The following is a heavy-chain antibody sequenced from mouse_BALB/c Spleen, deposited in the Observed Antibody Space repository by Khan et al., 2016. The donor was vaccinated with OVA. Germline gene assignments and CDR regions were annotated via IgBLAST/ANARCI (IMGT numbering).Heavy chain of an antibody. CDR1: GFSLTGYG. D-gene: IGHD2-10*01. Sequence: QVQLKESGPGLVAPSQSLSITCTVSGFSLTGYGVNWVRQPPGKGLEWLGMIWGDGSTDYNSALKSRLNLSKDNYKSQVFLKMNSLQTDETARYYCARAYYGNYREAMDYWGQGTTVTVSS. J-gene: IGHJ4*01. CDR2: IWGDGST. V-gene: IGHV2-6-7*01. CDR3: ARAYYGNYREAMDY.